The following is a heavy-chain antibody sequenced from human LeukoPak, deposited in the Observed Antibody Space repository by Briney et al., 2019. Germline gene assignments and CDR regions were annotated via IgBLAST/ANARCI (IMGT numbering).Heavy chain of an antibody. Sequence: ASVKVSCKASGYTFTSYGISWVRQAPGQGLEWMGWISAYNGNTKYSQKLQGRVTMTTDTSTTTAYVELRSLRSDDTAVYYCAKDSGSYYWATDYWGQGTLVTVSS. D-gene: IGHD1-26*01. CDR2: ISAYNGNT. CDR1: GYTFTSYG. J-gene: IGHJ4*02. CDR3: AKDSGSYYWATDY. V-gene: IGHV1-18*01.